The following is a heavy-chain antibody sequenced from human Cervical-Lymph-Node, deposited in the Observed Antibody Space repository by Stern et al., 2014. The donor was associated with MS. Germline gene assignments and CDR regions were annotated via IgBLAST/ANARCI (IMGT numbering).Heavy chain of an antibody. CDR1: GITFSSYA. J-gene: IGHJ4*02. CDR2: ISGSGGST. CDR3: ATDLDSFGPEGYFDY. D-gene: IGHD3-10*01. Sequence: EVQLLESGGGLVQPGGSLRLSCAASGITFSSYAMRWVRQAPGKGLEWVSVISGSGGSTYSADSVKGRFTISRDNSKNTLYLQINSLRAEDTAVYYCATDLDSFGPEGYFDYWGQGTLVTVSS. V-gene: IGHV3-23*01.